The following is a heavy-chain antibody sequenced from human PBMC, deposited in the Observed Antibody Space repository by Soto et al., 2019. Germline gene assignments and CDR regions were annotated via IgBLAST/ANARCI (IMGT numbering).Heavy chain of an antibody. D-gene: IGHD3-10*01. Sequence: SETLSLTCTVSGGSIISGDYYWSWIRQPPGKGLEWIGYIFYSGSTYYNPSLKSRVSISVDTSKNQFSLRLSSVTAADTAVYYCARDQQYANYHGVVDYWGQGTLVTVSS. J-gene: IGHJ4*02. V-gene: IGHV4-30-4*01. CDR3: ARDQQYANYHGVVDY. CDR2: IFYSGST. CDR1: GGSIISGDYY.